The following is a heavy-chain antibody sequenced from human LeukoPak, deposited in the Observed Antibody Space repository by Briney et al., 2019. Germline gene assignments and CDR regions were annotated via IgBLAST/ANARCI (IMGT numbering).Heavy chain of an antibody. CDR1: GGSVTSSYY. D-gene: IGHD3-22*01. CDR3: ARARGYYYDFDY. Sequence: SETLSLTCTISGGSVTSSYYWSWIRQPPGKGVEWIGYVSNSGTKYNPSLKSRVTISVDTSKNQFSLMLSSVTAADTAVYYCARARGYYYDFDYWGQGTLVTVFS. J-gene: IGHJ4*02. V-gene: IGHV4-59*02. CDR2: VSNSGT.